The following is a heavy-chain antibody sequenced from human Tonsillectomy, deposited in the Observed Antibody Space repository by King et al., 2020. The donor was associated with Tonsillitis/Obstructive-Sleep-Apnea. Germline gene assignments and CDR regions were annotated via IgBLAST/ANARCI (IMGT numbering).Heavy chain of an antibody. D-gene: IGHD3-10*01. CDR1: GFTFSSYE. J-gene: IGHJ4*02. CDR2: ISSSGSTI. CDR3: ARGVRITMVRGVMDY. Sequence: QLVQSGGGLVQPGGSLRLSCAASGFTFSSYEMNWVRQAPGKGLEWVSYISSSGSTIYYADSVKGRFTISRDNAKNSLYLQMNSLRAEDTAVYYRARGVRITMVRGVMDYWGQGTLVTVSS. V-gene: IGHV3-48*03.